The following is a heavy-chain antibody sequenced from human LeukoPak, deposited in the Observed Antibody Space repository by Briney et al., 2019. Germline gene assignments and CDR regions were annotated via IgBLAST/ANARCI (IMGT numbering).Heavy chain of an antibody. V-gene: IGHV3-11*05. D-gene: IGHD2-2*01. CDR1: GFIFSSYE. Sequence: GGSLRLSCAPSGFIFSSYEMNWPRQAPGKGLEWVSHISSRSSYTNYADSVKGRFTISRDNAKNSLYLQMNSLRAEDTAVYYCARDRALEYCSSTSCQLFDYWGQGTLVTVSS. CDR2: ISSRSSYT. CDR3: ARDRALEYCSSTSCQLFDY. J-gene: IGHJ4*02.